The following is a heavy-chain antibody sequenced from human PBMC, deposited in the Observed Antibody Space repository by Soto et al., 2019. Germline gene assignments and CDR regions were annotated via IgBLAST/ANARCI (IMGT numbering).Heavy chain of an antibody. CDR1: GYTFTSYG. J-gene: IGHJ4*02. V-gene: IGHV1-18*01. Sequence: QVQLVQSGAEVKKPGASVKVSCKASGYTFTSYGISWVRQAPGQGLEWMGWISAYNGNTKYAQNLQGSVTMTTATSTRTAYMELRSLRSDDTAVYYCARDQAMAQFDYWGQGTLVTVSS. D-gene: IGHD5-18*01. CDR3: ARDQAMAQFDY. CDR2: ISAYNGNT.